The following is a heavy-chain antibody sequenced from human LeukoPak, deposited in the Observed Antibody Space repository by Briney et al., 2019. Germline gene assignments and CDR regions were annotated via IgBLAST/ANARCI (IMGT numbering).Heavy chain of an antibody. D-gene: IGHD6-19*01. J-gene: IGHJ4*02. CDR1: GFTFSNYA. Sequence: GGSLRLSCAASGFTFSNYAMNWVRQAPGKGLEWVSGISGGGGSTFYADSVKGWFTISRDNSKNTVYLQMNSLRADDTGVYYCAKTTAGYSSGRYPGWPVDYWGQGTLVTVSS. V-gene: IGHV3-23*01. CDR3: AKTTAGYSSGRYPGWPVDY. CDR2: ISGGGGST.